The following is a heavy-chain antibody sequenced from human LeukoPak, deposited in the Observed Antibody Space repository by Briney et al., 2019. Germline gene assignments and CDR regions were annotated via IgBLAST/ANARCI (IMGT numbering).Heavy chain of an antibody. J-gene: IGHJ4*02. D-gene: IGHD3-22*01. CDR2: IYHSGST. CDR3: ARDLGSGYYIDY. Sequence: SETLSLTCTVSGYSISSGYYWGWIRQPPGKGLEWIGSIYHSGSTYYNPSLKSRVTISVDTSKNQCSLKLSSVTAADTAVYYCARDLGSGYYIDYWGQGTLVTVSS. V-gene: IGHV4-38-2*02. CDR1: GYSISSGYY.